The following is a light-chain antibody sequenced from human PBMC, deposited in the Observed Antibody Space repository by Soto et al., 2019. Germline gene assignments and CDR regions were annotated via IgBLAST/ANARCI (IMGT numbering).Light chain of an antibody. CDR2: AVS. V-gene: IGLV2-14*03. CDR1: SSDIGAYKY. CDR3: SSYTSSSTLV. Sequence: QSVLTQPASVSGSPGQSITISCIGTSSDIGAYKYVSWYQQHPGTAPKLLTYAVSNRPSGVSDRFFGSKSGNTASLTISGLQTDDEADYYCSSYTSSSTLVFGGGTKLTVL. J-gene: IGLJ3*02.